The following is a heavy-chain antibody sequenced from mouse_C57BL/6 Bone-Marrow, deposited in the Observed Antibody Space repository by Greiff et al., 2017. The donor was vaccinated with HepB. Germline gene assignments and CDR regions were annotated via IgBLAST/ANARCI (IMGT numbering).Heavy chain of an antibody. Sequence: EVQLQESGAELVRPGASVKLSCTASGFNIKDDYMHWVKQRPEQGLEWIGWIDPENGDTEYASKFQGKATITADTSSNTAYLQLSSLTSEETAVYYCTTRTFDYWGQGTTLTVSS. CDR2: IDPENGDT. CDR3: TTRTFDY. V-gene: IGHV14-4*01. J-gene: IGHJ2*01. CDR1: GFNIKDDY.